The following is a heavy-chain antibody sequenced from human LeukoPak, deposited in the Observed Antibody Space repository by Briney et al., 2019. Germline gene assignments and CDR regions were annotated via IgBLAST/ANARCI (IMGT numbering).Heavy chain of an antibody. Sequence: GGSLRLSCAASGFSVSSNAMSWVRQAPGKATDWVSGMSAAGGSTYYADSVKGRFTISRDNSKNTLYLQMNSLRAEDTAVYYCAKRGTGIPFDYWGQGTLVTVS. CDR3: AKRGTGIPFDY. D-gene: IGHD3/OR15-3a*01. CDR1: GFSVSSNA. V-gene: IGHV3-23*01. CDR2: MSAAGGST. J-gene: IGHJ4*02.